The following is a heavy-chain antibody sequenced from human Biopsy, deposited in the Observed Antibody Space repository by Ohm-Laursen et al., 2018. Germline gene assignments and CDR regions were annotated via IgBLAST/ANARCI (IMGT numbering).Heavy chain of an antibody. Sequence: SQTLSLTCVVFGRTFSDYRWTWIRQPPGKGLEWIGQINQSGSTNYNPSLKSCITISADASKNESSLRVTSVTAADTAVYFCGNEVYGRDYWGLGARVTVSS. CDR1: GRTFSDYR. D-gene: IGHD4-17*01. CDR2: INQSGST. V-gene: IGHV4-34*08. CDR3: GNEVYGRDY. J-gene: IGHJ4*02.